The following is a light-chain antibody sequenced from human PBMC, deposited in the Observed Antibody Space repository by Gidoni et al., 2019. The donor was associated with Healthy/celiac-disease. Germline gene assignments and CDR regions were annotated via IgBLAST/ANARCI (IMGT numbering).Light chain of an antibody. CDR2: WAS. J-gene: IGKJ1*01. V-gene: IGKV4-1*01. Sequence: VITHSPDPPAESLGERPTINCKSSQSVLYSSNNKNYLAWYQQKPGQPPKLLIYWASTRDSGVPDRFSGSGSGTDFTLTISSLQAEDVAVYYCQQYYRTPRTFGQGTKVEIK. CDR1: QSVLYSSNNKNY. CDR3: QQYYRTPRT.